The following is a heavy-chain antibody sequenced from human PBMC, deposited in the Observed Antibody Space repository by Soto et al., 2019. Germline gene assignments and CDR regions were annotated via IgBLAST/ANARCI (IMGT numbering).Heavy chain of an antibody. CDR3: ARDKDRAHLGGNYYYIMDV. J-gene: IGHJ6*02. CDR1: GGTFSTAA. V-gene: IGHV1-69*12. CDR2: IMPIFRTA. Sequence: QVQVVQSGAEMKKPGSSVKVSCKTSGGTFSTAAISWVRQAPGQWLEWMGGIMPIFRTADYAQKFQGRVTITADESATTAYLELSSLRSEDTAVYYCARDKDRAHLGGNYYYIMDVWGQGTTVTVTS.